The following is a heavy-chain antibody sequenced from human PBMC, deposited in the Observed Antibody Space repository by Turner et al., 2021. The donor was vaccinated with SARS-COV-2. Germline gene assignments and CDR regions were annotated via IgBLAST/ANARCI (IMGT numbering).Heavy chain of an antibody. CDR1: GFSLSTSGVG. V-gene: IGHV2-5*01. Sequence: QSTLKESGPPLAKPTQTHTLTSTFSGFSLSTSGVGVGWSRQPPGKALEWLALIYWSDGKRYSPSLKSRLTITKDTYKNQVVLTMTNMDPVDTATYYCAHSEVSGFAEANFDYWGQGTLVTVSS. D-gene: IGHD3-10*01. CDR2: IYWSDGK. J-gene: IGHJ4*02. CDR3: AHSEVSGFAEANFDY.